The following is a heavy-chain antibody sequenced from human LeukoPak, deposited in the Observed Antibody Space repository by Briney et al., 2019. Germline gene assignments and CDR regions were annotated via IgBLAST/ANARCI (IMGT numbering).Heavy chain of an antibody. J-gene: IGHJ3*01. CDR1: GGSFSNYY. CDR2: IYHTGIT. V-gene: IGHV4-34*01. D-gene: IGHD4-17*01. CDR3: ARVGYPTQRRVLSAVTIPTAGAFDV. Sequence: PSETLSLTCAVYGGSFSNYYWSWIRQPPGKGLEWIGDIYHTGITTYNTSLKSRVTISVDTSKKQFSLSLSSVTAADTAVYYCARVGYPTQRRVLSAVTIPTAGAFDVWGQGTLVTVSS.